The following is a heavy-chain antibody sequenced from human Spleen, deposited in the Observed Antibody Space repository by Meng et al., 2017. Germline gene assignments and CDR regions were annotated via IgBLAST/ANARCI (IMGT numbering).Heavy chain of an antibody. CDR2: ITTAGDT. J-gene: IGHJ6*02. D-gene: IGHD4-11*01. CDR1: GFTFSSYD. V-gene: IGHV3-13*01. CDR3: ARATVTPGAYYYGMDV. Sequence: GESLKISCEASGFTFSSYDMYWVRQATGNGLEWVSVITTAGDTYYPGSVKGRFTISRENVKNSLYLQMNSLRAGDTAVYYCARATVTPGAYYYGMDVWGQGTTVTVSS.